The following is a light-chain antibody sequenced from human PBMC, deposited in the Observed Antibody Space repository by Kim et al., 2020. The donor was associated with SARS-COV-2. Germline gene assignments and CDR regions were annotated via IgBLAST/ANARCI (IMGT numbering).Light chain of an antibody. V-gene: IGLV10-54*01. CDR1: NNNVGDQG. Sequence: QAGLTQPPSVSKGLRQTATLTCTGNNNNVGDQGAAWLQQHQGHPPKLLSYSNNNRPSGISERLSASRSGNTASLTITGLQPEDEADYYCSAWDSSLTAWVFGGGTQLTVL. J-gene: IGLJ3*02. CDR3: SAWDSSLTAWV. CDR2: SNN.